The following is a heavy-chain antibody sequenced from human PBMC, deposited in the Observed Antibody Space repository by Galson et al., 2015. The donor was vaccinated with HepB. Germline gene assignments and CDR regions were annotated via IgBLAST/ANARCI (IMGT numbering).Heavy chain of an antibody. J-gene: IGHJ4*02. D-gene: IGHD6-13*01. Sequence: SLRLSCADSGFTSSGSAIHWVRQASGKGPEWVGRIRSKAIAYATAYAASLKGRFTISRDDSKNTAYLHMNRLKTEDTAVYYCLRLGDLSGYSSSWGQGTLVTVSS. V-gene: IGHV3-73*01. CDR2: IRSKAIAYAT. CDR1: GFTSSGSA. CDR3: LRLGDLSGYSSS.